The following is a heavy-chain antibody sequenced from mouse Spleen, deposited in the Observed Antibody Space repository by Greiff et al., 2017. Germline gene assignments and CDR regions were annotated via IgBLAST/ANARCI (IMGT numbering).Heavy chain of an antibody. V-gene: IGHV1-7*01. CDR3: ARGGVTTRWYFDV. CDR2: INPSSGYT. J-gene: IGHJ1*01. Sequence: QVQLKQSGAELAKPGASVKLSCKASGYTFTSYWMHWVKQRPGQGLEWIGYINPSSGYTKYNQKFKDKATLTADKSSSTAYMQLSSLTYEDSAVYYCARGGVTTRWYFDVWGAGTTVTVSS. CDR1: GYTFTSYW. D-gene: IGHD2-1*01.